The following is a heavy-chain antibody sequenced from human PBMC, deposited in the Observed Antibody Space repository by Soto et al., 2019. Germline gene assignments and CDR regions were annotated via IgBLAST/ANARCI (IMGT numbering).Heavy chain of an antibody. CDR1: GFTFSSYG. V-gene: IGHV3-30*18. CDR3: ANSGYSYGPGLPNYYYGMDV. Sequence: GGSLRLSCAASGFTFSSYGMHWVRQAPGKGLEWVAVISYDGSNKYYADTVKGRFTISRDNSKNTLYLQMNSLRAEDTDVYCCANSGYSYGPGLPNYYYGMDVWGQGTTVTVSS. J-gene: IGHJ6*02. CDR2: ISYDGSNK. D-gene: IGHD5-18*01.